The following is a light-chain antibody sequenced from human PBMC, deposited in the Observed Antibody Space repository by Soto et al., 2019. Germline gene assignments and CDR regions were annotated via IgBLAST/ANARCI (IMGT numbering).Light chain of an antibody. J-gene: IGKJ1*01. CDR3: QQYNSYWT. CDR2: DAS. Sequence: DIQMTQSPSTLSASVGDRVTITCRASQSIGTWLAWYQQKPGKAPKLLIYDASSLESGVPSRFSGSGSGTEFTLTISRLQPYDFATYYCQQYNSYWTFGQGTKVEIK. CDR1: QSIGTW. V-gene: IGKV1-5*01.